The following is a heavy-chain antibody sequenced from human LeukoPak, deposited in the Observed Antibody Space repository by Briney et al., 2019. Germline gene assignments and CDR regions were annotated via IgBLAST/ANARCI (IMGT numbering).Heavy chain of an antibody. CDR2: MNPNSGNT. V-gene: IGHV1-8*02. CDR1: GYTFTGYY. D-gene: IGHD3-10*01. CDR3: ARGSRYGSGSPLPFDY. J-gene: IGHJ4*02. Sequence: ASVKVSCKASGYTFTGYYMHWVRQAPGQGLEWMGWMNPNSGNTGYAQKFQGRVTMTRNTSISTAYMELSSLRSEDTAVYYCARGSRYGSGSPLPFDYWGQGTLVTVSS.